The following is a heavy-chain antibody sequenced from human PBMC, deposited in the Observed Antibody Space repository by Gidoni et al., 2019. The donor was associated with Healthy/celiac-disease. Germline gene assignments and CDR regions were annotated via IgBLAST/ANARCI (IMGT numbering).Heavy chain of an antibody. Sequence: QLQLQESGPGLVKPSETLSLTCTVSGGSISSSSYYWGWIRQPPGKGLEWIGSIYYSGSTYYNPSLKSRVTISVDTSKNQFSLKLSSVTAADTAVYYCARQLITMVRGVHFDYWGQGTLVTVSS. D-gene: IGHD3-10*01. V-gene: IGHV4-39*01. CDR2: IYYSGST. J-gene: IGHJ4*02. CDR3: ARQLITMVRGVHFDY. CDR1: GGSISSSSYY.